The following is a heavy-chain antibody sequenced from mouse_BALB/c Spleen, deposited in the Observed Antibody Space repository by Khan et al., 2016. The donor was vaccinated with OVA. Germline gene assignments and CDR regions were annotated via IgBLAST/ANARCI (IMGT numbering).Heavy chain of an antibody. V-gene: IGHV1-4*01. J-gene: IGHJ3*01. D-gene: IGHD2-14*01. CDR2: INPSNDYT. CDR3: VRDGADHRNDGWVAY. Sequence: QVQLQQSGAELARPGASVKMSCKASGYTFTSYTIHWIKKRPGPGLEWIGYINPSNDYTNYNQKFKDKATLTTDKSSTPAYLRLSSLTSDDSAVYNCVRDGADHRNDGWVAYWGQGTLVTVSA. CDR1: GYTFTSYT.